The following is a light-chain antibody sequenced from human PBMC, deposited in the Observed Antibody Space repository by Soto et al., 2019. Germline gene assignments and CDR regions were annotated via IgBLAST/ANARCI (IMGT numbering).Light chain of an antibody. J-gene: IGLJ1*01. Sequence: QSVLTQLPPASGTPGQRVTISCSGSSSNIGSNTVNWYQQLPGTAPKLLIYSNNQRPSGVPDRFSGSKSGTSASLAISGLQSEDEADYYCAAWDDSLNGYVFGTGTKLTVL. CDR2: SNN. CDR1: SSNIGSNT. V-gene: IGLV1-44*01. CDR3: AAWDDSLNGYV.